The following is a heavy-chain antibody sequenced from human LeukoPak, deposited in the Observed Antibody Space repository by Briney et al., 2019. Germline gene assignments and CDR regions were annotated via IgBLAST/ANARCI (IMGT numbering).Heavy chain of an antibody. CDR3: AREGGGKGELRGVFDY. J-gene: IGHJ4*02. CDR2: INPNSGDT. V-gene: IGHV1-2*06. Sequence: GASVKVSCETSGYTFTGYYMHWVRQAPGQGLEWMGRINPNSGDTNYAQKFQGRVTMTRDTSISTAYMELSRLRSDDTAVYYCAREGGGKGELRGVFDYGGQEPLAPVS. CDR1: GYTFTGYY. D-gene: IGHD1-7*01.